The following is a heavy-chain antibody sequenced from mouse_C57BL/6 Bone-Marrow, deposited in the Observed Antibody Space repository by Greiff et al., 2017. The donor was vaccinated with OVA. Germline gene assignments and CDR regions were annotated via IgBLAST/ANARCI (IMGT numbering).Heavy chain of an antibody. CDR2: IHPNSGST. V-gene: IGHV1-64*01. CDR1: GYTFTSYW. CDR3: ARNGGLPCDY. D-gene: IGHD2-4*01. J-gene: IGHJ2*01. Sequence: QVQLQQSGAELVKPGASVKLSCKASGYTFTSYWMHWVKQRPGQGLEWIGMIHPNSGSTNYNEKLKSKATLTVDKSSSTAYMQLSSLTSEDSAVDYCARNGGLPCDYWGQGTTLTVSS.